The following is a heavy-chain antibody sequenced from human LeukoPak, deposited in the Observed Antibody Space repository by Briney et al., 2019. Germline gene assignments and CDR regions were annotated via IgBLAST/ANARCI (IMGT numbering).Heavy chain of an antibody. CDR3: AFPVREPQH. J-gene: IGHJ1*01. V-gene: IGHV3-7*01. D-gene: IGHD3-10*01. Sequence: PGGSLRLYCTVSVFTFRSYYMGWLRQTAGKGLEWVAMIGNDGSDKKYVGSLKGRFTISRDNAKNSLFLQMSSLTAEDTALYYCAFPVREPQHWGRGTLVIVSS. CDR2: IGNDGSDK. CDR1: VFTFRSYY.